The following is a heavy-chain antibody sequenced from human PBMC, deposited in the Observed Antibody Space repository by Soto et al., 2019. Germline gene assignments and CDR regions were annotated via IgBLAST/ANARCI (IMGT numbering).Heavy chain of an antibody. Sequence: EVQLVESGGGLVQPGGSLRLSCAASGFTFSSYSMNWVRQAPGKGLEWVSYISSSSSTIYYADSVKGRFTISRDNAKKSLYLQMNSLRDEDTAVYYCASRRGDIVLVPVSYYFDYWGQGTLVTVSS. J-gene: IGHJ4*02. V-gene: IGHV3-48*02. D-gene: IGHD2-2*01. CDR3: ASRRGDIVLVPVSYYFDY. CDR1: GFTFSSYS. CDR2: ISSSSSTI.